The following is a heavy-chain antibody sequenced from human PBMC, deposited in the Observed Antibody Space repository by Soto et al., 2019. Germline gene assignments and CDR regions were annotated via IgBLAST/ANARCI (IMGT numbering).Heavy chain of an antibody. Sequence: PGESLKISCEGSGYSFFSYWIGWVRQMPGKGLEWMAIIYPADSDTRYSPSFQGKVTISADKSINTAYLQWGSLKASDTAMYYCAGAGGDIILHWGEGTPVTVSS. J-gene: IGHJ1*01. CDR1: GYSFFSYW. CDR2: IYPADSDT. D-gene: IGHD3-16*01. CDR3: AGAGGDIILH. V-gene: IGHV5-51*01.